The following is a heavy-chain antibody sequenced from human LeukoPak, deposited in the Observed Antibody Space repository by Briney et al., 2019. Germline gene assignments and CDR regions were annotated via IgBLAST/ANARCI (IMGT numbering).Heavy chain of an antibody. CDR1: GYTLTDYY. D-gene: IGHD2-15*01. Sequence: ASVKVSCKASGYTLTDYYIHWVRQAPGQGLEWMGWINPNSGGTNYAQKFQGRVTMTRDTSISTAYMELSSLRSDDTAVYYCARGCRGGSCYSGSIDSCGQGTLVTVSS. V-gene: IGHV1-2*02. J-gene: IGHJ4*02. CDR3: ARGCRGGSCYSGSIDS. CDR2: INPNSGGT.